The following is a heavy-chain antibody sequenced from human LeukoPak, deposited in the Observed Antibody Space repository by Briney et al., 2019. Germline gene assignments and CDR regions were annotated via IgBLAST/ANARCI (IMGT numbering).Heavy chain of an antibody. V-gene: IGHV4-34*01. D-gene: IGHD6-13*01. CDR1: GGSFSGYY. Sequence: PSETLSLTCAVYGGSFSGYYWSWIPQPPGKGQEWISEISHSGSTNYGPSLKSRVTISVDTSKNQFSLKLSSVTAADTAVYYCARVGDQYSSSPLNYFDYWGQGTLVTVSS. CDR3: ARVGDQYSSSPLNYFDY. J-gene: IGHJ4*02. CDR2: ISHSGST.